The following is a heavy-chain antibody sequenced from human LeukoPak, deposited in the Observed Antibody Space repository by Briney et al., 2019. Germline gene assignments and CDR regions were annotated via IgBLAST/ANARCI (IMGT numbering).Heavy chain of an antibody. V-gene: IGHV3-30*02. J-gene: IGHJ4*02. CDR3: AKDPSSSVGHFDY. Sequence: GGSLRLSCAASGFTFSSYGMHWVRQAPGKGLEWVAFIRYDGSNKYYADSVKGRFTISRDNSKNTLCLQMNSLRAEDTAVYYCAKDPSSSVGHFDYWGQGTLVTASS. CDR2: IRYDGSNK. CDR1: GFTFSSYG. D-gene: IGHD6-19*01.